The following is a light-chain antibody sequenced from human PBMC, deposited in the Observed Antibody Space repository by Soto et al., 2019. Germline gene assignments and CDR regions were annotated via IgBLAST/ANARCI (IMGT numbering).Light chain of an antibody. CDR1: QAIRTA. V-gene: IGKV1-6*01. CDR3: LLDFRYFWA. Sequence: IQLTQSPSSLSASLGDRVTITCRASQAIRTALGWYQQKPGKVPKLLIYAASTLQSGVPSRFSGSGSGTDFTLTISSLQPEDFATYYCLLDFRYFWAFGQGTKVDIK. J-gene: IGKJ1*01. CDR2: AAS.